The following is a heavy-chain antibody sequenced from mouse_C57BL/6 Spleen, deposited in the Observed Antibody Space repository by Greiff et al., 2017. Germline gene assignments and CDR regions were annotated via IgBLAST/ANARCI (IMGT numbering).Heavy chain of an antibody. CDR3: ARELTGYWYFDV. CDR1: GYSITSGYY. D-gene: IGHD4-1*01. CDR2: ISYDGSN. J-gene: IGHJ1*03. Sequence: ESGPGLVKPSQSLSLTCSVTGYSITSGYYWNWIRQFPGNKLEWMGYISYDGSNNYNPSLKNRISITRDTSKNQFFLKLNSVTTEDTATYYCARELTGYWYFDVWGTGTTVTVSS. V-gene: IGHV3-6*01.